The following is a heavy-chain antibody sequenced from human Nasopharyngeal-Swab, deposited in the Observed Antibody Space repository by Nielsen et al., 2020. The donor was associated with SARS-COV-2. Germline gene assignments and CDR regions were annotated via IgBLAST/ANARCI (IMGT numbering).Heavy chain of an antibody. CDR3: ASEPGGTVAPGRHFDP. CDR1: GFTFNQYY. V-gene: IGHV1-46*02. CDR2: ITPRGGAT. D-gene: IGHD2-15*01. Sequence: ASVTVSCTASGFTFNQYYMHWVRQAPGQGLEWMGVITPRGGATNYARKFQGRVTMTRDASTSTVYLDLSSLKSEDTAVYFCASEPGGTVAPGRHFDPWGQGTLVTVSS. J-gene: IGHJ5*02.